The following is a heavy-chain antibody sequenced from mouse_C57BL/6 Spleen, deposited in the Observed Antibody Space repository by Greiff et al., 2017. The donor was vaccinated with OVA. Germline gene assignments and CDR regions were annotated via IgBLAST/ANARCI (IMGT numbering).Heavy chain of an antibody. CDR2: IYPGSGST. Sequence: QVQLQQSGAELVKPGASVKMSCKASGYTFTSYWITLVKPRPGPVLAWIGDIYPGSGSTNYNEKFKSKATLTVDTSSSTAYMQLSSLTSEDSAVYYCARDYGSSYDYYAMDYWGQGTSVTVSS. J-gene: IGHJ4*01. CDR3: ARDYGSSYDYYAMDY. CDR1: GYTFTSYW. V-gene: IGHV1-55*01. D-gene: IGHD1-1*01.